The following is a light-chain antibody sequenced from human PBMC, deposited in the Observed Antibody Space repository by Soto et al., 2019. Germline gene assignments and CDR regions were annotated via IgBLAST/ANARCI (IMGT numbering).Light chain of an antibody. V-gene: IGKV3-20*01. CDR2: GAS. J-gene: IGKJ1*01. CDR3: QQYGGSPT. Sequence: EIVLTQSPGTLSVSPGERATLSCRASQSVGSSYLAWYQQKPGQAPRLLIYGASSRATGIPDRFSGSGSGTDFTLTISRLEPEDFAVYSCQQYGGSPTFGQGTKVDI. CDR1: QSVGSSY.